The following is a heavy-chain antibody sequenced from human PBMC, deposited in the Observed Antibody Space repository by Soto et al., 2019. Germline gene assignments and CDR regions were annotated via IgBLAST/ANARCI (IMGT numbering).Heavy chain of an antibody. J-gene: IGHJ5*02. CDR1: GYSFTSYW. D-gene: IGHD3-10*01. Sequence: PGESLKISCKGSGYSFTSYWISWVRQMPGKGLEWMGRIDPSDSYTNYSPSFQGHVTISADKSISTAYLQWSSLKASDTAMYYCARQLITMVRGVIINWFDPGGQGTLVTVSS. CDR3: ARQLITMVRGVIINWFDP. CDR2: IDPSDSYT. V-gene: IGHV5-10-1*01.